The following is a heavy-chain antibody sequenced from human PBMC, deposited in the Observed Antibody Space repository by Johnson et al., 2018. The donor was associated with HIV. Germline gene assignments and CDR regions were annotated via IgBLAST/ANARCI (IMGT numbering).Heavy chain of an antibody. J-gene: IGHJ3*02. CDR1: GFTFSSYA. CDR3: AKGYIPAGTARKWDRRDAFDI. V-gene: IGHV3-30*04. Sequence: QVQLVESGGGVVQPGRSLRLSCAASGFTFSSYAMHWVRQAPGKGLEWVAVISYDGSNKYYADSVKGRFTISRDNSKNTLYLQMNSRRAEDTAVYYCAKGYIPAGTARKWDRRDAFDIWGQGTMVTVSS. D-gene: IGHD1-7*01. CDR2: ISYDGSNK.